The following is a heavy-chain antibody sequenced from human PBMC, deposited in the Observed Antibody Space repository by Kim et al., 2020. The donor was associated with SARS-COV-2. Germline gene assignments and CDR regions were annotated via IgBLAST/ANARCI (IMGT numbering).Heavy chain of an antibody. J-gene: IGHJ6*02. CDR3: ARDCALVALVTVIHYGMDV. Sequence: KGRFTNSRDNDKNSLYLQMNSLRAEDTAVYYCARDCALVALVTVIHYGMDVWGQGTTVTVSS. V-gene: IGHV3-48*03. D-gene: IGHD2-2*01.